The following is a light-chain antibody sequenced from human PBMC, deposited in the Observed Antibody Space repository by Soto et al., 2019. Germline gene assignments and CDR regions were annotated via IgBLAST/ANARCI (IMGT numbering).Light chain of an antibody. CDR1: QSVSSN. Sequence: EIVMTQSPATLSVSPVERATLSCRASQSVSSNLAWYQQKPGQAPRLLIYGASSRATGIPDRFSGSGSGTDFTLIISRLEPEDFAVYYCQQYGRSPRTFGQGTKVDIK. CDR3: QQYGRSPRT. V-gene: IGKV3-20*01. J-gene: IGKJ1*01. CDR2: GAS.